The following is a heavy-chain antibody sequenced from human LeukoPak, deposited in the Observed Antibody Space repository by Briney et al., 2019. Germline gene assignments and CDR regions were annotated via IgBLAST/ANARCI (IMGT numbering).Heavy chain of an antibody. Sequence: GGSLRLSCAASGFTVSSNYMSWVRQAPGKGLEWVSVIYSGGSTYYADSVKGRFTISRDNSKNTLYLQMNSLRAEDTAVYYCARALSGIVVAFDIWGQGTMVTVSS. J-gene: IGHJ3*02. D-gene: IGHD2-21*01. CDR2: IYSGGST. CDR1: GFTVSSNY. CDR3: ARALSGIVVAFDI. V-gene: IGHV3-66*01.